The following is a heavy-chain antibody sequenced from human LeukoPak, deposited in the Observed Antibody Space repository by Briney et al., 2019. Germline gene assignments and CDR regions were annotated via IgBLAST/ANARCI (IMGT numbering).Heavy chain of an antibody. Sequence: SETLSLTCAVYGGSFSDYYGNWIRQPPGKGLEWIGEINHSGSTNYNPSLKTRVSISVDTSKNQFSLKLNSVTAADTAVYFCAKTPTALVRGGYYFDSWGQGTLVTVSS. CDR3: AKTPTALVRGGYYFDS. V-gene: IGHV4-34*01. D-gene: IGHD6-6*01. J-gene: IGHJ4*02. CDR2: INHSGST. CDR1: GGSFSDYY.